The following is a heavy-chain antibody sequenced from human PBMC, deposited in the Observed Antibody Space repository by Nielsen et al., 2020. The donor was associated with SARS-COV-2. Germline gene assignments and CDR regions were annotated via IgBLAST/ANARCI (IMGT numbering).Heavy chain of an antibody. J-gene: IGHJ1*01. CDR3: ARLRVPGGWGDHVDL. CDR2: IIPINPPP. V-gene: IGHV1-69*06. D-gene: IGHD3/OR15-3a*01. CDR1: GGTFSRPS. Sequence: SVKVSCKASGGTFSRPSISWVRQAPGQGLEWLGGIIPINPPPNYAPKFQDRVTITADTSTNTVYMELSSLTSEDTAVYYCARLRVPGGWGDHVDLWGQGTLLSVTS.